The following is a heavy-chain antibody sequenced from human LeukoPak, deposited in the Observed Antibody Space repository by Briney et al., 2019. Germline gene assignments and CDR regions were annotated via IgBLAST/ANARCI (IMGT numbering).Heavy chain of an antibody. Sequence: GGSLRLSCAASGFTLSTYWMSWVRQAPGKGLEWVANIKPDGSAKYYVDSVKGRFTISRDNAKNTVYLQMNSLRVEDTAVYYCAPRPDSWGQGTLVTVSS. V-gene: IGHV3-7*05. CDR2: IKPDGSAK. CDR3: APRPDS. J-gene: IGHJ5*02. D-gene: IGHD1-1*01. CDR1: GFTLSTYW.